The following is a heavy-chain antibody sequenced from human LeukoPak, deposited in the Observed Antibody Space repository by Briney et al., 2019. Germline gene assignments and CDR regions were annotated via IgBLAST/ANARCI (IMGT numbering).Heavy chain of an antibody. CDR3: AKDLYCGGDCYQPGCY. V-gene: IGHV3-30*18. CDR1: GFTFSSYG. CDR2: ISYDGSNK. Sequence: PGGSLRLSCAASGFTFSSYGMHWVRQAPGKGLEWVAVISYDGSNKYYADSVKGRFTISRDNSKNTLYLQMNSLRAEDTAVYYCAKDLYCGGDCYQPGCYWGQGTLVTDSS. J-gene: IGHJ4*02. D-gene: IGHD2-21*02.